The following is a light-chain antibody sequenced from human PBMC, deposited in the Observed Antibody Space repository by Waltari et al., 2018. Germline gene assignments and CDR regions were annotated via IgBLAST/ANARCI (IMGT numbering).Light chain of an antibody. CDR3: AAWDDSLTGRV. CDR1: SSHIGSNY. CDR2: TDN. J-gene: IGLJ3*02. Sequence: QSVLTQPSSASGTPGQRVTISCSGSSSHIGSNYVYWYQQRPGTAPKLLIHTDNQRPSGVPDRFSASKSGASASLAISGLRSDDEADYYCAAWDDSLTGRVFGGGTKLTVL. V-gene: IGLV1-47*01.